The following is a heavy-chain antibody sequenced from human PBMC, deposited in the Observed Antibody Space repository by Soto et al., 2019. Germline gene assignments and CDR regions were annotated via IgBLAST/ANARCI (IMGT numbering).Heavy chain of an antibody. V-gene: IGHV3-23*01. CDR3: AKDQEPAARPRGYFDY. D-gene: IGHD6-6*01. Sequence: HGGCMGLSSSSSGFTVNSYAMSWVRQAPGKGLEWVSAISGSGGSTYYADSVKGRFTISRDNSKNTLYLQMNSLRAEDTAVYYCAKDQEPAARPRGYFDYWGQGTLVTVSS. CDR2: ISGSGGST. CDR1: GFTVNSYA. J-gene: IGHJ4*02.